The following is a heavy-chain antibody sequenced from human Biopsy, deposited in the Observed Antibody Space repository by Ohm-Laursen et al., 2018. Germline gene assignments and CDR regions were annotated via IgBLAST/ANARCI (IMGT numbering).Heavy chain of an antibody. Sequence: SLRLSCAASGFAFNLYEMNWVRQAPGKGMEWISYIYGGGSPVSYADSVKGRFTISRDNAKNSLYLQMNSLGAEDTAVYYCARAYPPPGRRLVVVAGDFDCWGQGTRVTVSS. CDR2: IYGGGSPV. V-gene: IGHV3-48*03. J-gene: IGHJ4*02. CDR3: ARAYPPPGRRLVVVAGDFDC. D-gene: IGHD2-15*01. CDR1: GFAFNLYE.